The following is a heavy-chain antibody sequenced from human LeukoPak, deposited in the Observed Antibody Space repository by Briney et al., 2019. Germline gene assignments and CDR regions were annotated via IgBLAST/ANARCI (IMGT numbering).Heavy chain of an antibody. Sequence: GGSLRLSCAASGFTFSSYEMNWVCQAPGKGLEWVSYISSSGSTIYYADSVKGRFTISRDNAKNSLYLQMNSLRAEDTAVYYCARDRIVVVGDYYYYGMDVWGQGTTVTVSS. CDR2: ISSSGSTI. CDR1: GFTFSSYE. V-gene: IGHV3-48*03. J-gene: IGHJ6*02. D-gene: IGHD2-15*01. CDR3: ARDRIVVVGDYYYYGMDV.